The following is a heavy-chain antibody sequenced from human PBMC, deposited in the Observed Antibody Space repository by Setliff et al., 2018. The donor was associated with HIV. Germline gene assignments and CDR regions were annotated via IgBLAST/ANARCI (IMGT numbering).Heavy chain of an antibody. J-gene: IGHJ6*03. D-gene: IGHD3-10*01. CDR2: IFFTGTT. V-gene: IGHV4-59*08. CDR1: GVSIGNFY. Sequence: SETLSLTCTVSGVSIGNFYWSWVRQSPGRGLEWIGFIFFTGTTNYNPSLKSRVTISVDTSKNQFSLNLTSVTAADTAVYYCARRGTIWHGADYHYMDVWGKGTTVTVSS. CDR3: ARRGTIWHGADYHYMDV.